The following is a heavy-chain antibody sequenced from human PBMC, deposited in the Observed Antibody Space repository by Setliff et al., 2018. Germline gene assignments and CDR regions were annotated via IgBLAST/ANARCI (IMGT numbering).Heavy chain of an antibody. CDR1: GGSISSGSDY. J-gene: IGHJ6*03. CDR3: ARAISGWYSAHYYYMDV. CDR2: IYTSGST. D-gene: IGHD6-19*01. Sequence: NPSETLSLTCSVSGGSISSGSDYWTWIRQPAGKGLAWIGHIYTSGSTKYNPSLKSRVTISVDTSKNQFSLKLSSVTAADTAVYYCARAISGWYSAHYYYMDVWGKGTTVTVSS. V-gene: IGHV4-61*09.